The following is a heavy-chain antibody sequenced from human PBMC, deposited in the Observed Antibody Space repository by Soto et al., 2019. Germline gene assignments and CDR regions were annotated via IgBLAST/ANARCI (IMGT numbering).Heavy chain of an antibody. CDR2: IYYSGST. Sequence: SETLSLTCTVSGGSISSYYWSWIRQPPGKGLEWIGYIYYSGSTNYNPSLKSRVTISVDTSKNQFSLKLSSVTAADTAVYYCAREYSRSPEEGIYGMDVWGQGTTVTVSS. D-gene: IGHD6-6*01. V-gene: IGHV4-59*01. J-gene: IGHJ6*02. CDR3: AREYSRSPEEGIYGMDV. CDR1: GGSISSYY.